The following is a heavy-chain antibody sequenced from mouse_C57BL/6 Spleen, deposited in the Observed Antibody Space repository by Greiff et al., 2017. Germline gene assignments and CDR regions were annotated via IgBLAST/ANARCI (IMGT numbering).Heavy chain of an antibody. CDR3: ARGGTGYFGG. D-gene: IGHD2-14*01. V-gene: IGHV1-81*01. Sequence: VQLQQSGAELARPGASVKLSCKASGYTFTSYGISWVKQRTGQGLEWIGEIYPRSGNTYYNEKFKGKATLTADKSSSTAYMELRSLTSEDSAVYFCARGGTGYFGGWGTGTTVTVSS. J-gene: IGHJ1*03. CDR1: GYTFTSYG. CDR2: IYPRSGNT.